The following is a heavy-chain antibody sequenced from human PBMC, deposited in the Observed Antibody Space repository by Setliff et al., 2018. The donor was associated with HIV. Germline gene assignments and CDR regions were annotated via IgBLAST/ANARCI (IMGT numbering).Heavy chain of an antibody. Sequence: SETMSLTCTDAGGSITGGGFYWSCIRQYPQKGLEWIGYIYYSGGTYYNPSLKSRVTMSVDTSKNQFSLKLSSVTAAATAVYYCARGDAMTSLGAFYIWGQGTMVTVSS. CDR1: GGSITGGGFY. J-gene: IGHJ3*02. CDR2: IYYSGGT. CDR3: ARGDAMTSLGAFYI. V-gene: IGHV4-31*03. D-gene: IGHD2-2*01.